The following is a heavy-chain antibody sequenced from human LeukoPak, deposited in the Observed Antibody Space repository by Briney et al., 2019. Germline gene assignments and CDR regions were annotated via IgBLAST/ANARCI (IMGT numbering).Heavy chain of an antibody. D-gene: IGHD2/OR15-2a*01. CDR1: GFTFSNYP. CDR3: VKEIAFYDY. CDR2: ISSEGRTT. Sequence: GGSLRLSCSASGFTFSNYPMRWLRQAPGKGLEYVSAISSEGRTTYYADSVRGRFTISRDNSRNTLYLQMSSLRVEDTAIYYCVKEIAFYDYWGQGTLVTVSS. V-gene: IGHV3-64D*06. J-gene: IGHJ4*02.